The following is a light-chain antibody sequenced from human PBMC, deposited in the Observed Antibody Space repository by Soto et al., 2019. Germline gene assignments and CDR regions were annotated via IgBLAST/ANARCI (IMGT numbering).Light chain of an antibody. V-gene: IGKV3-20*01. CDR2: GAS. J-gene: IGKJ5*01. CDR3: QQLFDSPIT. Sequence: EIVLTQSPGTLSLSPGERATLSCRASQSVSSTYLIWYQQKPGQAPRLLIYGASSRATGVPDRFSGGGSGTDFTLTISRLEPEDFATYYCQQLFDSPITFGQGTRLEI. CDR1: QSVSSTY.